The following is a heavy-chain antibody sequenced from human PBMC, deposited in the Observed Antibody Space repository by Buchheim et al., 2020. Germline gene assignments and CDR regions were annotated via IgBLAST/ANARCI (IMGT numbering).Heavy chain of an antibody. D-gene: IGHD4-11*01. CDR1: GYTFTGYY. J-gene: IGHJ4*02. CDR2: INPNSGGT. CDR3: ARARLLRETTVTSSRPPDY. Sequence: QVQLVQSGAAVKKPGAPVKVSCKASGYTFTGYYMHWVRQAPGQGLEWMGWINPNSGGTNYAQKFQGRVTMTRDTSISTAYMELSSLRSDDTAVYYCARARLLRETTVTSSRPPDYWGQGTL. V-gene: IGHV1-2*02.